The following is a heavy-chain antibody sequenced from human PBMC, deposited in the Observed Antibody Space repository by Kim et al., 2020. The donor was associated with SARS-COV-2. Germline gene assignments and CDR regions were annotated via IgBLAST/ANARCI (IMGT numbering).Heavy chain of an antibody. J-gene: IGHJ6*02. D-gene: IGHD5-12*01. V-gene: IGHV4-34*01. Sequence: RVTISVDTSKNQFSLKLSSVTAADTAVYYCARGPYVDIVATITWYYGMDVWGQGTTVTVSS. CDR3: ARGPYVDIVATITWYYGMDV.